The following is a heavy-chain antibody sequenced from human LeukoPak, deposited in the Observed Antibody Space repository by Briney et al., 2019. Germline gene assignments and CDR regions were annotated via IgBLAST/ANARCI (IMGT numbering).Heavy chain of an antibody. CDR2: ISGSGIST. V-gene: IGHV3-23*01. Sequence: GGSLRLSCAVSGFSVTNNYMSWVRQAPGKGLEWVSAISGSGISTYYADSVKGRFTISRDNSKNTLSPQMNSLRGEDTAIYYCAVIDDAMDVWGQGTTVTVSS. CDR1: GFSVTNNY. CDR3: AVIDDAMDV. D-gene: IGHD2/OR15-2a*01. J-gene: IGHJ6*02.